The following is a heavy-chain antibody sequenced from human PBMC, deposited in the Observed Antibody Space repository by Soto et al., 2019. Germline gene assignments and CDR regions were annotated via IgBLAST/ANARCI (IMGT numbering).Heavy chain of an antibody. D-gene: IGHD5-12*01. Sequence: GGSLRLSCAASGFTFSSYGMHWVRQAPGKGLEWVAVISYDGSNKYYADSVKGRFTISRDNSKNTLYLQMNSLRAEDTAVYYCAKEGPSGYDYRRYYYGMDVWGQGTTVTVSS. CDR1: GFTFSSYG. CDR3: AKEGPSGYDYRRYYYGMDV. J-gene: IGHJ6*02. CDR2: ISYDGSNK. V-gene: IGHV3-30*18.